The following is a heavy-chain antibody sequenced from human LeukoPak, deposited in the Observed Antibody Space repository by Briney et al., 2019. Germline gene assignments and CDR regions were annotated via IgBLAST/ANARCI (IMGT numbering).Heavy chain of an antibody. CDR1: GYTLTSYG. J-gene: IGHJ4*02. CDR2: ISAYNGNT. Sequence: ASVKVSCKASGYTLTSYGISWVRQAPGQGLEWMGWISAYNGNTNYAQKLQGRVTMTTDTSTSTAYMELRSLRSDDTAVYYCARAGHYYGSGSYPDFDYWGQGTLVTVSS. V-gene: IGHV1-18*01. D-gene: IGHD3-10*01. CDR3: ARAGHYYGSGSYPDFDY.